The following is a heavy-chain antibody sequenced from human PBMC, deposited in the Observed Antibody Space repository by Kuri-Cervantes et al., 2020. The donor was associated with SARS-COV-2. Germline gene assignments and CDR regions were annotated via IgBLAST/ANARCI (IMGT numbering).Heavy chain of an antibody. CDR3: ARDIAVAEVGVAY. CDR1: GFTFSSYG. D-gene: IGHD6-19*01. V-gene: IGHV3-30*12. CDR2: TSYDGSNK. Sequence: SLVPHCPASGFTFSSYGMHWVRQTPGEGLEWVAITSYDGSNKYYAESVKGRFTISRDNSKNTLYLQMNSLRAEDTAVYYCARDIAVAEVGVAYWGQGTLVTVSS. J-gene: IGHJ4*02.